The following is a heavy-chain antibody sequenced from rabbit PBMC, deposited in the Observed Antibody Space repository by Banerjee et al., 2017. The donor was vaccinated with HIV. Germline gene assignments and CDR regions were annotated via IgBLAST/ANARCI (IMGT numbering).Heavy chain of an antibody. CDR3: ARTMMTMAYPDWLDL. Sequence: QSLEESGGDLVKPGASLTLTCTASGFSFDTNYYICWVRQAPGKGLEWSGCIYTGSIGATYYATWAKGRCTISKTSSTTVTLQMTSLTAADTAMYFCARTMMTMAYPDWLDLWGQGTLVTVS. V-gene: IGHV1S40*01. D-gene: IGHD2-1*01. J-gene: IGHJ5*01. CDR2: IYTGSIGAT. CDR1: GFSFDTNYY.